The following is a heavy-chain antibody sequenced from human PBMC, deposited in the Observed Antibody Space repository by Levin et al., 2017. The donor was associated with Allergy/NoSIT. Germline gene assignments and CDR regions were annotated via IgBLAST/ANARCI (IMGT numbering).Heavy chain of an antibody. V-gene: IGHV2-70*11. D-gene: IGHD5-18*01. J-gene: IGHJ4*02. Sequence: SGPTLVKPTQTLTLTCTFSGFSLSTSGVCVSWIRQPPGKALEWLARLDWDDEKYYTTSLKTRLTISKDTSKNQVVLTIPNMDPVDTATYSCARFPPPMVTGVDYWGQGTLVTVSS. CDR3: ARFPPPMVTGVDY. CDR1: GFSLSTSGVC. CDR2: LDWDDEK.